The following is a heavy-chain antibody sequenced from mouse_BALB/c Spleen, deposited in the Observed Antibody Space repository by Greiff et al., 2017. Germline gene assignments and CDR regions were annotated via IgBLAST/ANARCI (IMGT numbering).Heavy chain of an antibody. CDR3: ARSTTVVSSYYAMDY. D-gene: IGHD1-1*01. CDR2: ISSGSSTI. V-gene: IGHV5-17*02. J-gene: IGHJ4*01. Sequence: EVKLVESGGGLVQPGGSRKLSCAASGFTFSSFGMHWVRQAPEKGLEWVAYISSGSSTIDYADTVKGRFTISRDNPENTLFLQMTSLRSEDTAMYYCARSTTVVSSYYAMDYWGQGTSVTVSS. CDR1: GFTFSSFG.